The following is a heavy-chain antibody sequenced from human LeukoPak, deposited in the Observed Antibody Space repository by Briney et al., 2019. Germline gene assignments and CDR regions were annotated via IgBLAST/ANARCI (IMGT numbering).Heavy chain of an antibody. Sequence: GSSVKVSCKASGGTFSNYATSWMRQAPGQGLEWMGRIIPVVDMADYAQRFQGRVTITADKSTSTAYMELSGLTSEDTAVYYCARRDSGSSYGFVYWGQGTLVTVSS. CDR1: GGTFSNYA. J-gene: IGHJ4*02. CDR2: IIPVVDMA. D-gene: IGHD5-18*01. V-gene: IGHV1-69*04. CDR3: ARRDSGSSYGFVY.